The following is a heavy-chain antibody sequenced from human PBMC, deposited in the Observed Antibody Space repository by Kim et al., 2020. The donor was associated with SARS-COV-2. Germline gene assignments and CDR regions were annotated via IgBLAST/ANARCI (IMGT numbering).Heavy chain of an antibody. J-gene: IGHJ4*02. V-gene: IGHV4-4*02. CDR3: ARGFRFSRSPIIAADGLGY. Sequence: SETLSLTCAVSGGSISSSNWWSWVRQPPGKGLEWIGEIYHSGSTKYNPSLKSRVTISVDKSKNQFSLKLSSVTAADTAVYYCARGFRFSRSPIIAADGLGYWGQGTLVTVSS. CDR2: IYHSGST. D-gene: IGHD6-13*01. CDR1: GGSISSSNW.